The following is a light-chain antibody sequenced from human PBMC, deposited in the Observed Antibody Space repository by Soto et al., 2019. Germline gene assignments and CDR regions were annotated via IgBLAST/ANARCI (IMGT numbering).Light chain of an antibody. CDR1: QSVSTTQ. CDR2: ATS. Sequence: DIVLTQSPDTLSLSPGERATLSCRASQSVSTTQLGWYQQRPGQPPRLLMYATSSRATSIPDRFSGSGSGTDFPLTISRLEPEDLAVYYCQHYGSTRVTFGQGTRLEIK. V-gene: IGKV3-20*01. CDR3: QHYGSTRVT. J-gene: IGKJ5*01.